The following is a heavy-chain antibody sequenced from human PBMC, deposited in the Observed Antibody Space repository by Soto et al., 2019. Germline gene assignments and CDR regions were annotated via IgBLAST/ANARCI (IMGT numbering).Heavy chain of an antibody. CDR2: RIGPSGNT. CDR3: AELLHNASCGVMAV. D-gene: IGHD1-1*01. V-gene: IGHV3-23*01. Sequence: EVQLLESGGDLVQPGGSLRLVCAASGFTFSNSGMRWVRQAPGQGLEWVSRIGPSGNTYYSAAVTGRFTISRDISKNTLFLQMDSRRAEDTAKYYCAELLHNASCGVMAVWGQGTTVTVSS. CDR1: GFTFSNSG. J-gene: IGHJ6*02.